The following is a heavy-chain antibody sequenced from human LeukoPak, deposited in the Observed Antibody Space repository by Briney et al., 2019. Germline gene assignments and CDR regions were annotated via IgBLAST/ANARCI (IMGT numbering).Heavy chain of an antibody. CDR2: IYYSGST. V-gene: IGHV4-39*07. D-gene: IGHD2-15*01. CDR3: ARAVIVVAAATQRNWFDP. CDR1: GGSISSSSYY. J-gene: IGHJ5*02. Sequence: SETLSLTCTVSGGSISSSSYYWGWIRQPPGKGLEWIGSIYYSGSTYYNPSLKSRVTISVDTSKNQFSLKLSSVTAADTAVYYCARAVIVVAAATQRNWFDPWGQGTLVTVSS.